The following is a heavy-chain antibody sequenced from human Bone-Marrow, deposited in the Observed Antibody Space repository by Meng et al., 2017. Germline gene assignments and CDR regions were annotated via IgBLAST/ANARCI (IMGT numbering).Heavy chain of an antibody. CDR1: GGTFSSYA. J-gene: IGHJ4*02. CDR2: IIPIFGTA. D-gene: IGHD3-22*01. V-gene: IGHV1-69*05. Sequence: SVKVSCKASGGTFSSYAISWVRQAPGQGLEWMGGIIPIFGTANYAQKLQGRVTMTTDTSTSTAYMELRSLRSDDTAVYYCARSSYYDSSGYYYSRYWGQGTLVTVSS. CDR3: ARSSYYDSSGYYYSRY.